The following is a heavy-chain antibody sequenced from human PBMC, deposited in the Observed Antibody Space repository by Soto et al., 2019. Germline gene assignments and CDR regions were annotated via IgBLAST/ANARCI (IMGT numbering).Heavy chain of an antibody. D-gene: IGHD2-15*01. CDR1: GGTFSIYT. J-gene: IGHJ5*02. CDR3: AREGPPDIAWFAP. V-gene: IGHV1-69*01. Sequence: QVQLMQSGAEVKKPGSSVKVSCKASGGTFSIYTISWVRQAPGQGLEWMGGSANSAQKFQGRLTVTADESTSTVYLELSSLTSEDTAVYYCAREGPPDIAWFAPWGQGTLVSVSS. CDR2: SA.